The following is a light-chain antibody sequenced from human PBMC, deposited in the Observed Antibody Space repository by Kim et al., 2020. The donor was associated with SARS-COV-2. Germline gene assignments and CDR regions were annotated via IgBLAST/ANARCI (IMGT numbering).Light chain of an antibody. CDR1: NLRDYY. Sequence: SSELTQDPAVSVALGQTVTITCQGDNLRDYYPSWYLQKPGQAPLLVLYGKNSRPSGIPDRFSGSSAGDTASLTITGAQAGDEGDYYCNTRDSGVNHWVFGGGTKLTVL. CDR3: NTRDSGVNHWV. V-gene: IGLV3-19*01. J-gene: IGLJ3*02. CDR2: GKN.